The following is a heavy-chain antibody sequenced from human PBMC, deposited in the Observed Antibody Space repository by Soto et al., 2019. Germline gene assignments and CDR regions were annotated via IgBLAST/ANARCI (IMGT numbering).Heavy chain of an antibody. V-gene: IGHV3-48*03. CDR3: ARYGTLADW. D-gene: IGHD1-1*01. CDR1: GFTFRNYE. CDR2: ISSSGITT. Sequence: DVQLVESGGGFVQPGGSLRLSCAASGFTFRNYEMNWLRKAPGKGLEWVSYISSSGITTYYAYFAAGRFTISRDNAKESLYLHLNRLRVEDTAVYYCARYGTLADWWGLGTQVTVSS. J-gene: IGHJ4*02.